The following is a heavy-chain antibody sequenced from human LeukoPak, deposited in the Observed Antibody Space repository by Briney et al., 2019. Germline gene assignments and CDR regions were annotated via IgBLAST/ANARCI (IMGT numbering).Heavy chain of an antibody. D-gene: IGHD2-2*02. Sequence: QSGGSLRLSCAASGFTFSSYAMSWVRQAPGKGLEWVAFIRYDGSNKYYADSVKGRFTISRDNSKNTLYLQMNSLRAEDTAVYYCAKDGVYCSSTSCYNYYYYYMDVWGKGTTVTISS. CDR2: IRYDGSNK. CDR1: GFTFSSYA. V-gene: IGHV3-30*02. J-gene: IGHJ6*03. CDR3: AKDGVYCSSTSCYNYYYYYMDV.